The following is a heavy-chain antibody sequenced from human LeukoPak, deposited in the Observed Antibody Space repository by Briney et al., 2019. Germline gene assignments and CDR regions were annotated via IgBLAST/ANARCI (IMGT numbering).Heavy chain of an antibody. CDR1: GFTFSNSA. Sequence: GGSLRLSCAASGFTFSNSALSWVRQAPGKGLEWVSDISGSGGSTYYADSVKGRFTISRDNSKNTLYLQMNSLRAEDTAVYNCAKGDFYGSGRDYYYYMDVWGKGTTVTVSS. D-gene: IGHD3-10*01. J-gene: IGHJ6*03. V-gene: IGHV3-23*01. CDR2: ISGSGGST. CDR3: AKGDFYGSGRDYYYYMDV.